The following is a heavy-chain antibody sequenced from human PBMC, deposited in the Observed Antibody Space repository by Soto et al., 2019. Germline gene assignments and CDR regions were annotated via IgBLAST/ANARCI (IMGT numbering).Heavy chain of an antibody. CDR2: INSDGSST. CDR1: GFTFSSYW. CDR3: ARARGGYYLDY. J-gene: IGHJ4*02. Sequence: DVQLVESGGALVQPGGSLRLSCAASGFTFSSYWMHWVRQAPGKGLVWVSRINSDGSSTSYADSVKGRFTISRDNAKNTLYLQMNSQRAEDTAVYYCARARGGYYLDYWGQGTLVTVSS. D-gene: IGHD3-10*01. V-gene: IGHV3-74*01.